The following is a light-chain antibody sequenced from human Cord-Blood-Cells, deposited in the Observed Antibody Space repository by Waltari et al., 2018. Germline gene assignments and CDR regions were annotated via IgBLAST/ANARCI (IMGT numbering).Light chain of an antibody. J-gene: IGKJ3*01. Sequence: DIQMTQSPSSLSASVGDRVTITCQASQDISNYLNWYQQKPGKAPKLLIYDASNLETGVPSMFSGSGSGKDFTFTIISLQPEDIATYDCQQYDNLPPEVTFGPGTKVDIK. V-gene: IGKV1-33*01. CDR3: QQYDNLPPEVT. CDR1: QDISNY. CDR2: DAS.